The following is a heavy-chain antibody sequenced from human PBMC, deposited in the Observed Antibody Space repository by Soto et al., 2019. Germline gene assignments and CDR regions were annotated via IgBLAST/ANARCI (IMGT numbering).Heavy chain of an antibody. CDR2: ISSSSSYI. Sequence: GGSLRLSCAASGFTFSSYSMNWVRQAPGKGLEWVSSISSSSSYIYYADSVKGRFTISRDNAKNSLYLQMNSLRAEDTAVYYCARYMTGNDAFDIWGQGTMVTVSS. J-gene: IGHJ3*02. V-gene: IGHV3-21*01. CDR3: ARYMTGNDAFDI. D-gene: IGHD3-16*01. CDR1: GFTFSSYS.